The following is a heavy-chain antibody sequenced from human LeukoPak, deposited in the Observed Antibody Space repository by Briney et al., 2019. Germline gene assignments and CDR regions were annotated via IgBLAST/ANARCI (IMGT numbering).Heavy chain of an antibody. CDR3: AKDYYDSSGYYRNAFDI. D-gene: IGHD3-22*01. V-gene: IGHV3-30-3*01. Sequence: PGGSLRLSCVASGFTFSRYDVHWVRQAPGKGLEWVAVIAYDGNNKIYADSVKGRFTISRDNSKNSLYLQMNSLRAEDTAVYYCAKDYYDSSGYYRNAFDIWGQGTMVTVSS. J-gene: IGHJ3*02. CDR1: GFTFSRYD. CDR2: IAYDGNNK.